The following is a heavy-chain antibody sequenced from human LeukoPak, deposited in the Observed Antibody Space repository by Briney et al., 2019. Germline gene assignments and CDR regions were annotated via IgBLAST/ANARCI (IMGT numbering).Heavy chain of an antibody. CDR2: IYYSGST. V-gene: IGHV4-39*07. CDR3: ARDIDCSSTSCYISGLGSNWFDP. Sequence: PPETLSLTCTVSGGSISSSSYYWGWSRQPPGKGPAWIGSIYYSGSTYYNPSLKSRVTISVDTSKNQFSPKLSSVTAADTAVYYCARDIDCSSTSCYISGLGSNWFDPWGQGTLVTVSS. J-gene: IGHJ5*02. D-gene: IGHD2-2*02. CDR1: GGSISSSSYY.